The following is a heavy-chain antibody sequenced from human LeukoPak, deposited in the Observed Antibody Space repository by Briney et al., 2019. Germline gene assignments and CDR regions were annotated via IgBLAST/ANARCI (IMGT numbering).Heavy chain of an antibody. CDR2: VHFSGST. CDR3: TGDASSRDDSGGSHY. D-gene: IGHD2-15*01. V-gene: IGHV4-4*07. J-gene: IGHJ4*02. Sequence: PSETLSLTCAVSGASVTSHHWAWIRQPAGKGLEWVSRVHFSGSTNYNPSLRSRVAISLDKSKNELSLTLTSVYAADTAVYYCTGDASSRDDSGGSHYWGRGVLVTVSS. CDR1: GASVTSHH.